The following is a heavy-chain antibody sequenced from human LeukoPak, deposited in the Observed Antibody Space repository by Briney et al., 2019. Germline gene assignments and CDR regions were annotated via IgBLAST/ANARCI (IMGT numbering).Heavy chain of an antibody. CDR1: GFTFSSYS. Sequence: PGGSLRLSCAASGFTFSSYSMNWVRQAPGKGLEWVSYISSSSSTIYYADSVKGRFTISRDNAKNSLYLQMNSLRAEDTAVYYCARNTVTKAEGSFDYWGQGTLVTVSS. J-gene: IGHJ4*01. CDR3: ARNTVTKAEGSFDY. V-gene: IGHV3-48*04. D-gene: IGHD4-17*01. CDR2: ISSSSSTI.